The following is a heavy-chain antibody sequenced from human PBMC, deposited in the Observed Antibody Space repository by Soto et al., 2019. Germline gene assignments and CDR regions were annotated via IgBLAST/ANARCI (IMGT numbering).Heavy chain of an antibody. CDR1: GGSISSGGYY. J-gene: IGHJ5*02. V-gene: IGHV4-31*01. Sequence: NPSETLSLTCTVSGGSISSGGYYWSWIRQHPGKGLEWIGYIYYSGSTYYNPSFQGQVTISADKSISTAYLQWSSLKASDTAMYYCARGTRKIPPYWFDPWGQGTLVTVSS. D-gene: IGHD1-1*01. CDR2: IYYSGST. CDR3: ARGTRKIPPYWFDP.